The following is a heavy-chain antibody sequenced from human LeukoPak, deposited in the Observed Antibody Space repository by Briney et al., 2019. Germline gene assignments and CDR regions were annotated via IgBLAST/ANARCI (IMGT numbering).Heavy chain of an antibody. CDR3: AKSRYSSSQFQH. D-gene: IGHD6-6*01. CDR2: IRYDGSNK. J-gene: IGHJ1*01. V-gene: IGHV3-30*02. CDR1: GFTFRSYG. Sequence: GGSLRLSCAASGFTFRSYGMHWVRKAPGKGLEWVAFIRYDGSNKYYADSVKGRFTISRDNSKNTLYLQMNSLRAEDTAVYYCAKSRYSSSQFQHWGQGTLVTVSS.